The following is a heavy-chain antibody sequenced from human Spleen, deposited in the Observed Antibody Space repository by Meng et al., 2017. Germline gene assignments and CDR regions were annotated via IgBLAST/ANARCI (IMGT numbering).Heavy chain of an antibody. V-gene: IGHV1-8*02. CDR1: GYTFTNYD. D-gene: IGHD6-13*01. Sequence: QVQLVQSGYELKNPGASVKVSCKASGYTFTNYDINWVRQATGQGLEWMGWMNPNSGNAGYAEKFQGRITMTRNTSISTAYMELSSLRSEDTAVYYCARVASTWSSEFFQHWGQGTLVTVSS. CDR3: ARVASTWSSEFFQH. J-gene: IGHJ1*01. CDR2: MNPNSGNA.